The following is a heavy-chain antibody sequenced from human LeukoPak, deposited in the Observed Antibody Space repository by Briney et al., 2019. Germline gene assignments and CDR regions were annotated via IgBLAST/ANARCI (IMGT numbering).Heavy chain of an antibody. CDR1: GFTFSSYA. CDR3: AKDVSGYDWNPW. CDR2: ISYDGSNK. V-gene: IGHV3-30-3*01. D-gene: IGHD5-12*01. Sequence: GRSLRLSCAASGFTFSSYAMHWVRQAPGKGLEWVAVISYDGSNKYYADSVKGRFTISRDNSKNTLYPQMNSLRAEDTAVYYCAKDVSGYDWNPWWGQGTTVTVSS. J-gene: IGHJ6*02.